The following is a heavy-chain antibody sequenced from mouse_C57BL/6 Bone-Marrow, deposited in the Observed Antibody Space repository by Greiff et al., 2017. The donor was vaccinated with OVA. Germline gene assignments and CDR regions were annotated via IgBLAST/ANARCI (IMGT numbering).Heavy chain of an antibody. Sequence: QVQLQQPGAELVKPGASVKMSCKASGYTFTSYWITWVKQRPGQGLEWIGDIYPGSGSTNYNEKFKSKATLTADKSSSTAYMELRSLTSEDSAVYFCARQGLRGFAYWGQGTLVTVSA. V-gene: IGHV1-55*01. D-gene: IGHD3-1*01. CDR2: IYPGSGST. CDR3: ARQGLRGFAY. CDR1: GYTFTSYW. J-gene: IGHJ3*01.